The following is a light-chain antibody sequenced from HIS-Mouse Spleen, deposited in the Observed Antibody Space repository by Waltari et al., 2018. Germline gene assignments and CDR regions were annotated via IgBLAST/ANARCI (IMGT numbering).Light chain of an antibody. CDR1: NIGSKS. CDR3: QVWDSSSDHVV. Sequence: SYVLTQPPSVSVAPGKTARITCGGNNIGSKSVHWYQQKPGQAPVLVVYDDIDRPSGIPERFSGSNSGTTATLTISRVEAGDEADYYCQVWDSSSDHVVFGGGTKLTVL. CDR2: DDI. V-gene: IGLV3-21*03. J-gene: IGLJ2*01.